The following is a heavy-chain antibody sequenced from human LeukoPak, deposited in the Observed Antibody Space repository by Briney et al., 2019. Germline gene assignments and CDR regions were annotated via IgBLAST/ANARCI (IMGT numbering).Heavy chain of an antibody. CDR3: AKDAERGFDFSNSLQS. V-gene: IGHV3-33*06. CDR2: IWNDGSDK. D-gene: IGHD4-11*01. Sequence: PGGSLRLSCTTSGFTFSHYAMHWVRQAPGKGLEWVAVIWNDGSDKYYGDSVKGRITISRDNSKKTVYLQLSSLRVEDTAVYYCAKDAERGFDFSNSLQSWGQGTLVTVSS. CDR1: GFTFSHYA. J-gene: IGHJ4*02.